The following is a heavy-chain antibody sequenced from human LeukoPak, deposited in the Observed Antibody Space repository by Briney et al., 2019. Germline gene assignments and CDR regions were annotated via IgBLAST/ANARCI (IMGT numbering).Heavy chain of an antibody. J-gene: IGHJ3*02. CDR1: GYTFTSYG. CDR3: ARVQVAGTRDAFDI. CDR2: ISAYNGNT. V-gene: IGHV1-18*01. D-gene: IGHD6-19*01. Sequence: ASVKVSCKASGYTFTSYGISWVRQAPGQGLEWMGWISAYNGNTNYTQKLQGRVTMTRDTSTSTVYMELTSLRSEDTAVYSCARVQVAGTRDAFDIWGQGTMVTVSS.